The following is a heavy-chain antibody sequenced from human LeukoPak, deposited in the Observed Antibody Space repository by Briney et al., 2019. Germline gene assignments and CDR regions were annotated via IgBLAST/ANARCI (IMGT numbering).Heavy chain of an antibody. Sequence: SLRLSCAASGFTFDDYAMHWVRQAPGKGLEWVSGISWNSGSIGYADSVKGRFTISRDNAKNSLYLQMNSLRAEDTALYYCAKAVDARVQGDFDYWGQGPLVTVSS. CDR1: GFTFDDYA. CDR2: ISWNSGSI. D-gene: IGHD1-1*01. V-gene: IGHV3-9*01. J-gene: IGHJ4*02. CDR3: AKAVDARVQGDFDY.